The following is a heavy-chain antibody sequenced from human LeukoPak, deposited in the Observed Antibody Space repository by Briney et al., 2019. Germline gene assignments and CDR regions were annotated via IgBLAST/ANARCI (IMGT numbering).Heavy chain of an antibody. J-gene: IGHJ4*02. CDR2: IYYSGST. CDR3: ARHDRIIASPPV. D-gene: IGHD2/OR15-2a*01. Sequence: SETLSLTCIVSGGSISSSSYNWGWIRQPPGKGLEWIGSIYYSGSTYYNPSLKGPLTIPLDTSKNQFPLNLSSVTAADTAVYYCARHDRIIASPPVWGQRTLVTVSS. CDR1: GGSISSSSYN. V-gene: IGHV4-39*01.